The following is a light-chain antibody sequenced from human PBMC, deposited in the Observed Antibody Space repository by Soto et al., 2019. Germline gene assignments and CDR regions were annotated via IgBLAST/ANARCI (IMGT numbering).Light chain of an antibody. CDR3: QQRGNWWT. Sequence: DIVLTQSPATRSLFPVGIATLSCGASQSVGSSFAWYQQRPGQAPRLLIYDASIRATGIPARFSGSGSGTDFTLTISSLEPEDFAIYFCQQRGNWWTFGQGTKVDIK. CDR1: QSVGSS. V-gene: IGKV3-11*01. CDR2: DAS. J-gene: IGKJ1*01.